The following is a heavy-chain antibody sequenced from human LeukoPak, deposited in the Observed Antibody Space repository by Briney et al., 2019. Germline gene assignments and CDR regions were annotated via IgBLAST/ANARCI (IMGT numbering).Heavy chain of an antibody. CDR3: ARDPDY. V-gene: IGHV4-61*02. Sequence: SSETLSLTCTVSGGSISSGSYYWSRVRQPAGKGLEWIGRIYTSGSTNYNPSLKSRVTISVDTSKNQFSLKLSSVTAADTAVYYCARDPDYWGQGTLVTVSS. J-gene: IGHJ4*02. CDR1: GGSISSGSYY. CDR2: IYTSGST.